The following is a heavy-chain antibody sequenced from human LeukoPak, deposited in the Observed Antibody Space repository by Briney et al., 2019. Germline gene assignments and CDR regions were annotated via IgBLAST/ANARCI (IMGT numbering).Heavy chain of an antibody. CDR1: GGSFSGYY. D-gene: IGHD7-27*01. Sequence: SETLSLTCAVYGGSFSGYYWSWIRQPPGKGLEWIGEINHSGSTNYNPSLKSRVTISVDTSKNQFSLKLSSVTAADTAVYYCARQVFLTGVFDYWGQGTLVTVSS. J-gene: IGHJ4*02. CDR2: INHSGST. CDR3: ARQVFLTGVFDY. V-gene: IGHV4-34*01.